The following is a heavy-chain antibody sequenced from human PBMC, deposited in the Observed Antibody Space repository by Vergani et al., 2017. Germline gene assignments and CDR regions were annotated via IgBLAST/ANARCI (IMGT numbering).Heavy chain of an antibody. D-gene: IGHD3-22*01. J-gene: IGHJ3*01. Sequence: QVQLQQWGAGLLKPSETLSLTCAVYGGSFSGYYWSWIRQPPGKGLEWIGEINHSGSTNYNPSLKSRVTISVDTSKNQFSLKLSSVTAADTAVYYCARGRTYYYDSSGYHPWGQGKMVTVSS. V-gene: IGHV4-34*01. CDR3: ARGRTYYYDSSGYHP. CDR1: GGSFSGYY. CDR2: INHSGST.